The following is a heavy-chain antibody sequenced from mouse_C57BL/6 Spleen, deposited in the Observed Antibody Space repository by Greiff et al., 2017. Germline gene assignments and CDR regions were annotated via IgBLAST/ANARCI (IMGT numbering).Heavy chain of an antibody. CDR3: ARDGGYYAGYFDV. Sequence: VQLVESGAELVRPGASVKLSCKASGYTFTDYYINWVKQRPGQGLEWIARIYPGSGNTYYNEKFKGKATLTAEKSSSTAYMQLSSLTSEDSAVYFCARDGGYYAGYFDVWGTGTTVTVSS. J-gene: IGHJ1*03. D-gene: IGHD2-3*01. CDR1: GYTFTDYY. V-gene: IGHV1-76*01. CDR2: IYPGSGNT.